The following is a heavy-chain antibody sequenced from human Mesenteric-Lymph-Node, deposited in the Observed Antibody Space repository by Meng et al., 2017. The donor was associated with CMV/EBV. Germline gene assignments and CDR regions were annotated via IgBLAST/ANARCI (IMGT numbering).Heavy chain of an antibody. J-gene: IGHJ4*02. CDR3: TRARGRIAAAEDYFDY. V-gene: IGHV3-33*07. CDR1: GFSFSDYG. Sequence: GGSLRLSCVTSGFSFSDYGVYWVRQAPGRGLEWVASIRYDGRDEYYADSVKGRFTISRDNLKKTLYLQMNSLRAEDTAVYYCTRARGRIAAAEDYFDYWGQGTPVTVSS. CDR2: IRYDGRDE. D-gene: IGHD6-13*01.